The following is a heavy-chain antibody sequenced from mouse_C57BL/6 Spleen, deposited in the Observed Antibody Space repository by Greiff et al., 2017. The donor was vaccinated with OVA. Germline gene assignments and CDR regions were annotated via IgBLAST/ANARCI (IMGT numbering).Heavy chain of an antibody. D-gene: IGHD1-1*01. J-gene: IGHJ2*01. CDR2: IDPSDSYT. V-gene: IGHV1-50*01. Sequence: QVQLQQPGAELVKPGASVKLSCKASGYTFTSYWMQWVKQRPGQGLEWIGEIDPSDSYTNYNQQFKGKATLTVDTSSSTAYMQLSSLTSEDSAVYYCARARDIYYGSSYVYFDYWGQGTTLTVSS. CDR1: GYTFTSYW. CDR3: ARARDIYYGSSYVYFDY.